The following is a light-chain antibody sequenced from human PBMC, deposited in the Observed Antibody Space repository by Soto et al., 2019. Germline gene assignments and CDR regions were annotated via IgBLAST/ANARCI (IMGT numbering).Light chain of an antibody. CDR1: QSISNW. CDR2: DAS. CDR3: QQYNSYST. Sequence: IQMTQSPATLSASFGESATFSCRASQSISNWLAWYQLKPGKAPKLLIYDASSLESGVPSRFSGSGSGTEFTLTISSLQPDDFATYYCQQYNSYSTFGQGTKVDIK. J-gene: IGKJ1*01. V-gene: IGKV1-5*01.